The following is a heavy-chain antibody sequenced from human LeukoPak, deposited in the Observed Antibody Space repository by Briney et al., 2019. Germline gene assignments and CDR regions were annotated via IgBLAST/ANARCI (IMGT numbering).Heavy chain of an antibody. V-gene: IGHV1-46*01. J-gene: IGHJ4*02. CDR2: INPSGGST. CDR3: ARDRSGFGELLTPGYFDY. D-gene: IGHD3-10*01. Sequence: ASVKVSCKASGYTFTSYYMHWVRQALGQGLEWMGIINPSGGSTSYAQKFQGRVTMTRDTSTSTVYMELSSLRSEDTAVYYCARDRSGFGELLTPGYFDYWGQGTLVTVSS. CDR1: GYTFTSYY.